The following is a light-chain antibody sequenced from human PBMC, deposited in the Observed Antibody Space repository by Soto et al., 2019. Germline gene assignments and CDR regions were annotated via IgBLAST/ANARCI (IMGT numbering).Light chain of an antibody. CDR2: GAS. Sequence: EIVMTQSPATLSVSPGERATLSCRASQRISNNLAWYQQKAGQAPRLLIYGASTRATGIPARFSGSGSETEFTLTISSLQPDDSAMYYCQQYNGYSWTFGRGTKVEIK. V-gene: IGKV3-15*01. CDR1: QRISNN. J-gene: IGKJ1*01. CDR3: QQYNGYSWT.